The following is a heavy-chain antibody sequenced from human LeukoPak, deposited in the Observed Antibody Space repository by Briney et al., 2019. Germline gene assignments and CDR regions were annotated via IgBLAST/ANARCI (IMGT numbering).Heavy chain of an antibody. D-gene: IGHD3-10*01. CDR1: GFTFSSYA. J-gene: IGHJ6*02. V-gene: IGHV4-59*01. CDR2: IYYSGST. CDR3: ARDGFYYGSSYGMDV. Sequence: GSLRLSCAASGFTFSSYAMSWIRQPPGKGLEWIGYIYYSGSTNYNPSLKSRVTISVDTSKNQFSLKLSSVTAADTAVYYCARDGFYYGSSYGMDVWGQGTTVTVSS.